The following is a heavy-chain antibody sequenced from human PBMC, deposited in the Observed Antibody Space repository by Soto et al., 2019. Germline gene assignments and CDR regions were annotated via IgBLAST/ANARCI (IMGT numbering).Heavy chain of an antibody. Sequence: GASVKVSCKASGYTFTSYGISWVRQAPGQGLEWMGWISAYNGNTNYAQKLQGRVTMTTDTSTSTAYMELRSLRSDDTAVYYCGRDSSDIVVVVAATHSNWFDPWGQGTLVTVSS. CDR3: GRDSSDIVVVVAATHSNWFDP. CDR2: ISAYNGNT. V-gene: IGHV1-18*01. CDR1: GYTFTSYG. J-gene: IGHJ5*02. D-gene: IGHD2-15*01.